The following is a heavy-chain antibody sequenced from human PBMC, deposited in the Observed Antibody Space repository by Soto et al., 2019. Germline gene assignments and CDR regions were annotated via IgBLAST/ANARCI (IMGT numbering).Heavy chain of an antibody. D-gene: IGHD1-26*01. CDR1: GGSISSGGYY. CDR2: IYYSGST. J-gene: IGHJ6*02. CDR3: ARGVGATGGMDV. Sequence: SSETLSLTCTVSGGSISSGGYYWSWIRQHPGKGLEWIGYIYYSGSTYYNPSLKSRVTISVDTSKNQFSLKLSSVTAADTAVYYCARGVGATGGMDVWGQGTTVTVSS. V-gene: IGHV4-31*03.